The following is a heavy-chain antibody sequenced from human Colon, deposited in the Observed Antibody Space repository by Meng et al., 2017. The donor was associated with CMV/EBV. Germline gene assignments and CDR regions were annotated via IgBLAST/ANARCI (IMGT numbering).Heavy chain of an antibody. D-gene: IGHD3-22*01. V-gene: IGHV4-4*02. CDR2: VYRGGNA. Sequence: QLQLQESGPGLVKPSRTLSLTVAVSGGSISRANWWTWVRQTPGKGLEWIGEVYRGGNAMYNPSLQSRLTISVDDSTNQVSLRLRSVTAADTAMYYCTTGSAYSPPGQFHQWGQGTLVTVSS. CDR3: TTGSAYSPPGQFHQ. J-gene: IGHJ4*02. CDR1: GGSISRANW.